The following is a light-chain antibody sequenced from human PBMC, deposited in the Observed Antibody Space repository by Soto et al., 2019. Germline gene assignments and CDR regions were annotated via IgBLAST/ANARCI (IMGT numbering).Light chain of an antibody. CDR1: QSISSW. J-gene: IGKJ4*01. V-gene: IGKV1-5*01. CDR2: DAS. Sequence: EIQMNQSPSTLSASVGDRVTITCRASQSISSWLAWYQQKPGKAPKLLIYDASSLESGVPSRFSGSGSGTEFTLTISSLQPDDFATYYCQQYNSYSLTFGGGTKVDIK. CDR3: QQYNSYSLT.